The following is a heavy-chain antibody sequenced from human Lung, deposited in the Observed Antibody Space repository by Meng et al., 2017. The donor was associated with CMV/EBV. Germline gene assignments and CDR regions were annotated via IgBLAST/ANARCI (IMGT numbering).Heavy chain of an antibody. Sequence: XVXVSCKASGGTSNTYTFNWVRQAPGRGLEWMGGIIPYLDESNYAQTFQGRLTITSDRSTAAFMELTSLRSEDTAVYFWEGRGPYGRVLNVWGQGTLVTVSS. J-gene: IGHJ3*01. V-gene: IGHV1-69*10. CDR1: GGTSNTYT. CDR2: IIPYLDES. D-gene: IGHD3-10*01. CDR3: EGRGPYGRVLNV.